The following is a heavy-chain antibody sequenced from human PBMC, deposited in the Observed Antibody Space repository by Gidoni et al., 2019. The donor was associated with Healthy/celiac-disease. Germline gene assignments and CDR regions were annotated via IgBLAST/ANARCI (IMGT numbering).Heavy chain of an antibody. CDR3: AKTGSGSSWYLDY. V-gene: IGHV3-23*01. Sequence: VQLLESVGGLVQPGGSLRLSCEASHFNFTTYAMSWVRQAPGKGLDWVSVITGSGGSTYYADSVKGRFTISRDNSKNTLYLQMNSLRAEDTAAYYCAKTGSGSSWYLDYWGQGTLVTVS. J-gene: IGHJ4*02. CDR2: ITGSGGST. D-gene: IGHD6-13*01. CDR1: HFNFTTYA.